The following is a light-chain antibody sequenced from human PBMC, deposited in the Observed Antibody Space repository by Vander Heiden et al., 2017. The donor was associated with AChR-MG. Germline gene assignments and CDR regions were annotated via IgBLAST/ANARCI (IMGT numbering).Light chain of an antibody. CDR1: TLEEKY. V-gene: IGLV3-1*01. CDR3: QAWDSSTASVV. CDR2: QDV. Sequence: SYGLTQAPSVSVSPGQTAIITCSGETLEEKYPSGYQQRPGRSPVVVIYQDVKRPSGIPERFSGSNSGNTAALTISGAQPMDEADYYCQAWDSSTASVVFGGGTNLTVL. J-gene: IGLJ3*02.